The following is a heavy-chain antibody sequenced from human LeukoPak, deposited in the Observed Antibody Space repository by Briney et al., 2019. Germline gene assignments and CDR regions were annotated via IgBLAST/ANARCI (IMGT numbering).Heavy chain of an antibody. CDR1: GFTFSSYS. CDR3: ARDPLLRYSYGYGFDY. J-gene: IGHJ4*02. D-gene: IGHD5-18*01. Sequence: PGGSLRLSCAASGFTFSSYSMNWVRQAPGKGLEWVSYISSSSSTIYYADSVKGRFTISRDNAKNSLYLQMNSLRAEDTAVYYCARDPLLRYSYGYGFDYWGQGTLVTVSS. V-gene: IGHV3-48*04. CDR2: ISSSSSTI.